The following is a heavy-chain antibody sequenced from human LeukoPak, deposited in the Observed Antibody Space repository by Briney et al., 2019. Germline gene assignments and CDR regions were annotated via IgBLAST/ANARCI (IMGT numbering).Heavy chain of an antibody. J-gene: IGHJ3*02. Sequence: ASVKVSCKASGYTFTSYAMNWVRQAPGQGLEWMGWINTNTGNPTYAQGFTGRFVFSLDTSVSTVYLQISSLKAEDTAVYYCARVAQMWWWVATNGYAFDIWGQGTMVTVSS. CDR1: GYTFTSYA. CDR3: ARVAQMWWWVATNGYAFDI. D-gene: IGHD2-21*01. V-gene: IGHV7-4-1*02. CDR2: INTNTGNP.